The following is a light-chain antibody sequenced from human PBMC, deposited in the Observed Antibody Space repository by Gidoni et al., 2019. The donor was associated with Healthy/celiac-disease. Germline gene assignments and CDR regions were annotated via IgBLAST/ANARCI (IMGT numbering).Light chain of an antibody. Sequence: EIVLTQSPGTLSWAPGERATPSCRASQSVSSSYLAWYQQKPGQAPRLLIYGASSRATGIPDRFIGSGSGTDFTLPIRRLEPEDFAVYYCQQYGSSPPLTFGGXTKVEIK. CDR1: QSVSSSY. CDR2: GAS. CDR3: QQYGSSPPLT. J-gene: IGKJ4*01. V-gene: IGKV3-20*01.